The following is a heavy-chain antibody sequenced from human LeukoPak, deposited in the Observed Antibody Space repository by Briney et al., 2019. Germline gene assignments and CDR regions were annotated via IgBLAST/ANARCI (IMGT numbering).Heavy chain of an antibody. J-gene: IGHJ6*03. CDR3: ARSSSGWYPYYYYMDV. D-gene: IGHD6-19*01. V-gene: IGHV4-39*07. CDR2: IYYSGST. Sequence: SETLSLTCTVSGGSISGTSYYWGWIRQPPGKGLEWIGSIYYSGSTYYNPSLKSRVTISVDTSKNQFSLKLSSVTAADTAVYYCARSSSGWYPYYYYMDVWGKGTTVTVSS. CDR1: GGSISGTSYY.